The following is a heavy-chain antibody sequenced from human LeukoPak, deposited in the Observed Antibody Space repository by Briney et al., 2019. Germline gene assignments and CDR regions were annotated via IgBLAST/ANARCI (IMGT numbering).Heavy chain of an antibody. V-gene: IGHV3-48*01. CDR2: ITSSSSSI. CDR3: ARGLQQLVRGFNYYFMDV. J-gene: IGHJ6*03. CDR1: AFTFSRYN. Sequence: GGSLRLSCAASAFTFSRYNMNWVRQAPGKGLEWVSYITSSSSSIYYADSVRGRFTVSRDNAKNSLYLQMNSLRAEDTAVYYCARGLQQLVRGFNYYFMDVWGKGTTVTVS. D-gene: IGHD6-13*01.